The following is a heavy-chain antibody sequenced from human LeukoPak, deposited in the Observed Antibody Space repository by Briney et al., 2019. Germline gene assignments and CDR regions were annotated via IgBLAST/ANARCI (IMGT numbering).Heavy chain of an antibody. CDR2: IYHSGST. Sequence: SETLSLTCAVSGSSISSDGYSWSWIRQPPGKGLEWIGYIYHSGSTYYNPSLKSRVTISVDRSKNQFSLKLSSVTAADTAVYYCARGSTEGWQIGDYFDYWGQGTLVTVSS. D-gene: IGHD2-15*01. J-gene: IGHJ4*02. V-gene: IGHV4-30-2*01. CDR3: ARGSTEGWQIGDYFDY. CDR1: GSSISSDGYS.